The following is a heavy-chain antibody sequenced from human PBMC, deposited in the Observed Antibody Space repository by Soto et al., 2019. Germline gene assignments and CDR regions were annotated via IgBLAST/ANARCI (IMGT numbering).Heavy chain of an antibody. J-gene: IGHJ6*02. V-gene: IGHV3-74*01. D-gene: IGHD6-19*01. CDR3: ARDLRYSSGWFYYYYGMDV. Sequence: GGSLRLSCAAPGFTFSSYWMHWVRQAPGKGLVWVSRINSDGSSTSYADSVKGRFTISRDNAKNTLYLQMNSLRAEDTAVYYCARDLRYSSGWFYYYYGMDVWGQGTTVTVSS. CDR2: INSDGSST. CDR1: GFTFSSYW.